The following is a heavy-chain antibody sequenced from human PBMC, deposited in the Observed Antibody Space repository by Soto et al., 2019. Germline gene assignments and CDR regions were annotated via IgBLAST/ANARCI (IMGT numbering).Heavy chain of an antibody. J-gene: IGHJ3*02. CDR3: ASRYGKNGFDI. CDR2: IYYSGST. Sequence: PSETQSLSCAVSGGSISGGGYSGSCIRQPPGKGLEWIGYIYYSGSTNYNLSLKSRVTISVDTSKNQFSLKLSSVTAADSAVYYCASRYGKNGFDICGQGTMVTVSS. D-gene: IGHD5-18*01. V-gene: IGHV4-61*08. CDR1: GGSISGGGYS.